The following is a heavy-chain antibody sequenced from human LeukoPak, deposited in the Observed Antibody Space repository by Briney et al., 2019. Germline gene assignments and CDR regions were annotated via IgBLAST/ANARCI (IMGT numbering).Heavy chain of an antibody. Sequence: GASVKVSCKASGYTFTSYDINGVRQATGQGLEWMGWMNPNSGNTGYAQKFQGRVTMTRNTSISTAYMELSSLRSEDTAVYYCARGLGLVRGVIITSFDYWGQGTLVTVSS. J-gene: IGHJ4*02. V-gene: IGHV1-8*01. D-gene: IGHD3-10*01. CDR2: MNPNSGNT. CDR1: GYTFTSYD. CDR3: ARGLGLVRGVIITSFDY.